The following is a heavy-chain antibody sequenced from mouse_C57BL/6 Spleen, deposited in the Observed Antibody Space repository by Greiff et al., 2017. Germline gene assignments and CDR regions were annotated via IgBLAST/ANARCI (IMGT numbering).Heavy chain of an antibody. CDR1: GYTFTDYY. CDR2: INPYNGGT. D-gene: IGHD2-3*01. Sequence: SGPVLVKPGASVKMSCKASGYTFTDYYMNWVKQSHGKSLEWIGVINPYNGGTSYNQKFKGKATLTVDKSSSTAYMELNSLTSEDSAVYYCARSYDGSYYAMDYWGQGTSVTVSS. V-gene: IGHV1-19*01. CDR3: ARSYDGSYYAMDY. J-gene: IGHJ4*01.